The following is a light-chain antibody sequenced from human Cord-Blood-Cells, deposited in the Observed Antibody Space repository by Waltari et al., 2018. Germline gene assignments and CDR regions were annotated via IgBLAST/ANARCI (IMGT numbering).Light chain of an antibody. J-gene: IGLJ1*01. CDR2: DVS. CDR3: CSYAGSYTYV. Sequence: QSALTQPRSVSGSPGQSVTISCTGTSSDVGGYNYVSWYQQHPGKAPKLMIYDVSKRPHGVPDRFSVSKAGNTASLTISGLQAEDEADYYCCSYAGSYTYVFGTGTKVTVL. CDR1: SSDVGGYNY. V-gene: IGLV2-11*01.